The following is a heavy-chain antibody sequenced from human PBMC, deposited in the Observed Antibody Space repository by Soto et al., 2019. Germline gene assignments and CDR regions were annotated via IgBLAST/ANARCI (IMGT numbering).Heavy chain of an antibody. CDR2: ISGYNGNT. Sequence: ASVKVSFKASGYTFINYGITWVRQAPGQGLEWMGWISGYNGNTNYAQSLQGRVTMTTDTSTSTAYLELRNLRSDDTAMYYCARDEVPAANWLDRWGQGTLVTVSS. CDR1: GYTFINYG. J-gene: IGHJ5*02. D-gene: IGHD2-2*01. V-gene: IGHV1-18*01. CDR3: ARDEVPAANWLDR.